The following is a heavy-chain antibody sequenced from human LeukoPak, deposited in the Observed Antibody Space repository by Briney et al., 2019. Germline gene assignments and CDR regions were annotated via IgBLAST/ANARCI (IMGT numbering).Heavy chain of an antibody. CDR3: ARRGHGSSWYYFDY. CDR2: INLGGSDS. CDR1: GYSITSYW. J-gene: IGHJ4*02. Sequence: EESLKISCKASGYSITSYWIGWVRQMPGKGLEWMGNINLGGSDSRYRPSFQGQVTISPDKPISTAYLQWSSLKASDTAIYYCARRGHGSSWYYFDYWGQGTLVTVSS. V-gene: IGHV5-51*01. D-gene: IGHD6-13*01.